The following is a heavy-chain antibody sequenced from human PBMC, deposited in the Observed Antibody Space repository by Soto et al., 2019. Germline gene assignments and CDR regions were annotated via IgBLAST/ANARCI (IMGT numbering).Heavy chain of an antibody. CDR1: GYSFTGYS. J-gene: IGHJ4*02. CDR3: GRGRSGQIVVFH. Sequence: ASVKVSCKTPGYSFTGYSIHWVRQAPGQGLEWMGWVNGNSGDTRYAQRFQGRVTMTRDMSITTVYMELNNLRPDDTAVYYCGRGRSGQIVVFHWGQGTPVTVSS. CDR2: VNGNSGDT. V-gene: IGHV1-2*02. D-gene: IGHD5-12*01.